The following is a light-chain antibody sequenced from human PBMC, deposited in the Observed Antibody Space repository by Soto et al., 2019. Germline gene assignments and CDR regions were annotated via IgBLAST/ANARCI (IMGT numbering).Light chain of an antibody. Sequence: QSVLTQPPSVSAAPRQRVTISCSGGSSNIGNNAVNWYQQLPGKPPKLVIYYDDLVPSGISDRFSGSKSGTSASLAISGLQSEDEADYYCAAWDDGLNGDVFGSGTKLTVL. CDR2: YDD. V-gene: IGLV1-36*01. CDR1: SSNIGNNA. J-gene: IGLJ1*01. CDR3: AAWDDGLNGDV.